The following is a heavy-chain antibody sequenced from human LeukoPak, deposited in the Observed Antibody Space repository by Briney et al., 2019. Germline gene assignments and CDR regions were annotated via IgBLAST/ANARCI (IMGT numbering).Heavy chain of an antibody. V-gene: IGHV3-7*01. J-gene: IGHJ6*03. Sequence: GGSLRLSCAASGFTFSRFWMSWVRQAPGTGLEWVANIKQAGSEKYYVDSVKGRFTISRDNAKNSLHLQMDTLRADDTAVYYCARVWGPKPDMPAINNHFYYYMDVWGKGTTVTVSS. D-gene: IGHD5-24*01. CDR1: GFTFSRFW. CDR2: IKQAGSEK. CDR3: ARVWGPKPDMPAINNHFYYYMDV.